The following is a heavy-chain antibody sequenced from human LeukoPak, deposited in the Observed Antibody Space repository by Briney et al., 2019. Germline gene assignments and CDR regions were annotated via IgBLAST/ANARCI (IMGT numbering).Heavy chain of an antibody. J-gene: IGHJ4*02. Sequence: GGSLRLSCAASGLTFSNYWMHWVRQAPRKGLEWVANIKQDESEKSYVDSVKGRFTISRDNAKNSLYLQMSNLRAEDTAVYYCARGEFARGALFDYWGQGTLVSVSS. CDR3: ARGEFARGALFDY. D-gene: IGHD3-10*01. CDR2: IKQDESEK. CDR1: GLTFSNYW. V-gene: IGHV3-7*05.